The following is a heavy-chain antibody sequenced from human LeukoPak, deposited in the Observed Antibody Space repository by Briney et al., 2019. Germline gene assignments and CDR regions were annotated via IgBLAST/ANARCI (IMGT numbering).Heavy chain of an antibody. Sequence: ASVKVSCKASGYTFTAYYMHWVRQAPGQGLEWMGWINPNSGDTNYAQKFQGRVTMTRDTSISTAYMELSRLRSDDTAVYYCARVRYRLAETYIDYWGQGTLVTVSS. CDR2: INPNSGDT. CDR1: GYTFTAYY. D-gene: IGHD3-16*01. J-gene: IGHJ4*02. CDR3: ARVRYRLAETYIDY. V-gene: IGHV1-2*02.